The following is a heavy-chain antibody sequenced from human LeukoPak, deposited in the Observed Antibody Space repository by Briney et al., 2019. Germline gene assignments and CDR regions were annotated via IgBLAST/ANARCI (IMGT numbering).Heavy chain of an antibody. CDR3: ARGGTAVAAPYAFDL. CDR2: IYYSGST. J-gene: IGHJ3*01. D-gene: IGHD4-23*01. V-gene: IGHV4-59*01. Sequence: SESLSLTCTVSGGSISSYYWSWIRQPPGKGLEWIGYIYYSGSTNYNPSLKSRVTISVDTSKNQFYLKLSSVTAADTAVYYCARGGTAVAAPYAFDLWGQGTMVTVSS. CDR1: GGSISSYY.